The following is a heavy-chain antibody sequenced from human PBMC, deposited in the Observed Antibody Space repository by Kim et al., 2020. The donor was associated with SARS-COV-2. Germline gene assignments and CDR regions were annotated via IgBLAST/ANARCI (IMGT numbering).Heavy chain of an antibody. CDR3: ARDVYPTSSSYYYD. V-gene: IGHV1-18*01. CDR2: ISASSGHT. Sequence: ASVKVSCKASGYIFSNYDVNWVRQAPGQGLEWVGWISASSGHTNSAQRPQGRVTMTTDTSTSTAYLVLRSLRSDDTALYYCARDVYPTSSSYYYD. J-gene: IGHJ6*01. D-gene: IGHD2-2*01. CDR1: GYIFSNYD.